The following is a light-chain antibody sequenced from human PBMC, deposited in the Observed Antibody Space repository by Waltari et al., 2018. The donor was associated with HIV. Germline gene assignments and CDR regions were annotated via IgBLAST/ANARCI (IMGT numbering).Light chain of an antibody. J-gene: IGKJ1*01. Sequence: EIVLTQSPGTLSLSPGERATLSCRASQSVSSIYLAWYQQKPGQAPRLLIYGASSRPTGIPDRLRGSGSGTDCTLTISRLEPEDFAVYYCQQYGSSPTFGQGTKVEIK. V-gene: IGKV3-20*01. CDR1: QSVSSIY. CDR2: GAS. CDR3: QQYGSSPT.